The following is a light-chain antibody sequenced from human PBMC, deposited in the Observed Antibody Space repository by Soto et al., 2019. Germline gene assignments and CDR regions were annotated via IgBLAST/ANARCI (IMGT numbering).Light chain of an antibody. Sequence: EIVLTQSPATLSLSPGERVTLSCRASQSVSTYLAWYQQKPGQAPRLLIYDASNRATGIPGRCSGSGSGTDCTLTISSLETEDFAVYYCQQRSNWPPRTFGQGTKLELK. V-gene: IGKV3-11*01. CDR1: QSVSTY. J-gene: IGKJ2*01. CDR2: DAS. CDR3: QQRSNWPPRT.